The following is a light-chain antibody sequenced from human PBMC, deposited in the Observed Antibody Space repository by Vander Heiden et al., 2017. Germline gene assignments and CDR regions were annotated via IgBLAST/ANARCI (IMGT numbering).Light chain of an antibody. CDR2: CGS. CDR3: MQAVQTPLT. V-gene: IGKV2-28*01. CDR1: QSLLHSNGFNY. Sequence: DIVITQSPLSLPVTPGEPASISCRSSQSLLHSNGFNYLDWYVQKPGQSPQLLIYCGSSRASGVPDRFSGSGSGTDFTLKISRVEAEDVGVYYCMQAVQTPLTFGGGTKVEIK. J-gene: IGKJ4*01.